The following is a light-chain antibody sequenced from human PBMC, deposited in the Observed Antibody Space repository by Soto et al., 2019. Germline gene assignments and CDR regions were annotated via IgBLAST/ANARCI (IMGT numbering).Light chain of an antibody. V-gene: IGKV3-11*01. CDR2: DAS. J-gene: IGKJ4*01. CDR3: QQRSNWPRT. Sequence: EIVLTQSPATLSLSPGERATLSCRASQSVTSYLAWYQQKPGQAPRLLIYDASNRASGIPARFSGGGSGTDFTRTISSLEPEDLAVYYCQQRSNWPRTFGGGTKVEIK. CDR1: QSVTSY.